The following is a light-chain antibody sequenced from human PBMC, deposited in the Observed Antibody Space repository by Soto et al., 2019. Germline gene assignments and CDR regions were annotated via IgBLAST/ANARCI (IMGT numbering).Light chain of an antibody. CDR1: QSVSTN. V-gene: IGKV3-15*01. CDR2: GVS. CDR3: QQYTNWPPYT. Sequence: EIVMTQSPATLSVSPGERATLSCRASQSVSTNLAWYQQKPGQSPRLLIYGVSTRATGIPARFSGSGSETEFTLTISSLQSEDFAVYYCQQYTNWPPYTFGQGTNLEIK. J-gene: IGKJ2*01.